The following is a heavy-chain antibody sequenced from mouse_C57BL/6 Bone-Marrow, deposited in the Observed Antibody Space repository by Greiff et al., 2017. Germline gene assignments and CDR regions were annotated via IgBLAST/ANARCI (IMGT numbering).Heavy chain of an antibody. CDR3: ARRLCFYAMDY. V-gene: IGHV5-12*01. D-gene: IGHD1-1*02. Sequence: VAYISNGGGSTYYPDTVKGRFTISRDNAKNTLYLQMSRLKSEDTAMYYCARRLCFYAMDYWGQGTSVTVSS. J-gene: IGHJ4*01. CDR2: ISNGGGST.